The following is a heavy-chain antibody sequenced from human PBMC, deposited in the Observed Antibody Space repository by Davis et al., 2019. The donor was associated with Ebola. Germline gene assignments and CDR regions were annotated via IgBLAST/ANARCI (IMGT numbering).Heavy chain of an antibody. CDR2: ISSSGSTI. J-gene: IGHJ3*02. CDR3: ACYYGDYSPGAFDI. CDR1: GFTFSSYE. D-gene: IGHD4-17*01. V-gene: IGHV3-48*03. Sequence: PGGSLRLSCAASGFTFSSYEMNWVRQAPGKGLEWVSYISSSGSTIYYADSVKGRFTISRDNAKNSLYLQMNSLRAEDTAVYYCACYYGDYSPGAFDIWGQGTMVTVSS.